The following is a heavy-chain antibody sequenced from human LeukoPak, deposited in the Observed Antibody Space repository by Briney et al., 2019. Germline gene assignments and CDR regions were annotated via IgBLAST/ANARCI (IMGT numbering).Heavy chain of an antibody. D-gene: IGHD6-13*01. Sequence: SETLSLTCTVSGYSISSGYYWGWIRQPPGKGLEWIGSIYHSGSTYYNPSLKSRVTISVDTSKNQFSLKLSSVTAADTAVYYCARAPHSRSYYYYGMDVWGQGTTVTVSS. CDR3: ARAPHSRSYYYYGMDV. J-gene: IGHJ6*02. V-gene: IGHV4-38-2*02. CDR2: IYHSGST. CDR1: GYSISSGYY.